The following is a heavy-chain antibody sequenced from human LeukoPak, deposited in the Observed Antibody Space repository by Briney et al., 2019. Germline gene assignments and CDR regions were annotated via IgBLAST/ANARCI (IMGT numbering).Heavy chain of an antibody. V-gene: IGHV4-34*01. D-gene: IGHD2-15*01. CDR1: GGSSSGYH. CDR2: INHSGTT. Sequence: SETLSLTCAVYGGSSSGYHWTWIRQLPGGGLEWIGEINHSGTTNYNPSLKSRVTISLDTSKNQFSLKLNSVTAADTAMYYCARGQVVRNYWGQGTLVTVSS. J-gene: IGHJ4*02. CDR3: ARGQVVRNY.